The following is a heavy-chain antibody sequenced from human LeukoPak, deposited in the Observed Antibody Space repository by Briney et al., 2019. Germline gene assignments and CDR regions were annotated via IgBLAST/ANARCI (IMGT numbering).Heavy chain of an antibody. V-gene: IGHV3-23*01. Sequence: GGSLRLSCAASGFTLSSYAMSWVRQAPGKGLEWVSAISGSGGSTYYADSVKGRFTISRDNSKNTLYLQMNSLRAEDTAVYYCAKESYIVVVPATIDYWGQGTLVTVSS. CDR2: ISGSGGST. CDR1: GFTLSSYA. D-gene: IGHD2-2*01. CDR3: AKESYIVVVPATIDY. J-gene: IGHJ4*02.